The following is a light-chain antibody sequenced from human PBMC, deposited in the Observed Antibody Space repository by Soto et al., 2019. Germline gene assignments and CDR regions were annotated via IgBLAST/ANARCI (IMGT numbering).Light chain of an antibody. J-gene: IGKJ3*01. V-gene: IGKV3-11*01. Sequence: EIVLKQSPDTLSLSPGERATLSCRASQSVRSSLAWYQQKPGQATRLLIYDASNSATGIPARFSGSRSGTDFTLTITSLEPEDFAVYYWQQRSNWPPEVTFGPGTKVDIK. CDR3: QQRSNWPPEVT. CDR2: DAS. CDR1: QSVRSS.